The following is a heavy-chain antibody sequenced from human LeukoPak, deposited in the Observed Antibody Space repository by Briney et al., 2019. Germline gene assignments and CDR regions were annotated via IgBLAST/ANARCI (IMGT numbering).Heavy chain of an antibody. D-gene: IGHD1-7*01. V-gene: IGHV3-7*01. Sequence: GGSLRLSCAASGFTFSSFWMSWVRQAPGKGLEWVANIKEDESEQYYVDSVKGRFTISRDNAKNSLFLQLNSLRADDTAVYYCARIPTKNYWDYWGQGTLVTVSS. CDR3: ARIPTKNYWDY. J-gene: IGHJ4*02. CDR1: GFTFSSFW. CDR2: IKEDESEQ.